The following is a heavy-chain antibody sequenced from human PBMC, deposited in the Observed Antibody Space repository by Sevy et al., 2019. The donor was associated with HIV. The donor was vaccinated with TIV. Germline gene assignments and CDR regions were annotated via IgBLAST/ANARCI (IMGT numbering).Heavy chain of an antibody. D-gene: IGHD1-20*01. J-gene: IGHJ4*02. CDR3: ARGKVLFDY. CDR2: IYYNGTT. CDR1: GGSFSSYY. Sequence: SETLSLTCTVSGGSFSSYYWSWIRQSPGKGLEWIGYIYYNGTTNSSPSLRRRVTISPHTSKSQFSLKLKSGTAADTAVYYWARGKVLFDYWGQGTLVTVSS. V-gene: IGHV4-59*01.